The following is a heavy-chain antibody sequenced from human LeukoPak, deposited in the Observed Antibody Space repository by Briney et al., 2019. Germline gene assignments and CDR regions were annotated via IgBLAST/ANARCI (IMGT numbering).Heavy chain of an antibody. CDR2: ISWNSGSI. CDR1: GFTFDDYA. J-gene: IGHJ4*02. Sequence: GGSLRLSCAASGFTFDDYAMHWVRQAPGKGLEWVSGISWNSGSIGYADSVKGRFTISRDNAKNSLYLQMNSLRAEDTALYYCATAAARPGYYFDYWDQGTLVTVSS. CDR3: ATAAARPGYYFDY. D-gene: IGHD6-13*01. V-gene: IGHV3-9*01.